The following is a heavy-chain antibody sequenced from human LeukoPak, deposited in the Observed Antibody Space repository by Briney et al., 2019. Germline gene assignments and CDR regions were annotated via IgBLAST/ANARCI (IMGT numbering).Heavy chain of an antibody. D-gene: IGHD5-12*01. V-gene: IGHV4-39*01. J-gene: IGHJ5*02. Sequence: TSETLSLTCTVSGGSISSSSYYWGWIRQPPGKGLEWIGSIYYSGSTYYNPSLKSRVTISVDMSKNQFSLKLSSVTAADTAVYYCARLYSGYDSDYWFDPWGQGTLVTVSS. CDR2: IYYSGST. CDR3: ARLYSGYDSDYWFDP. CDR1: GGSISSSSYY.